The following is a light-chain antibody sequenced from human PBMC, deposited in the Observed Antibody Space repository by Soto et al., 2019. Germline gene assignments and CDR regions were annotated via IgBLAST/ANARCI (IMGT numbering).Light chain of an antibody. J-gene: IGKJ5*01. V-gene: IGKV3-15*01. CDR3: QQYDNWPPIT. CDR1: QSVSSK. CDR2: GAS. Sequence: IVMTQSPATLSLSPGERATLSCMSSQSVSSKLAWYQKKPGQAPRLLVYGASTRATGIPARFSGSGSGTELTLTISSLQSEDFAVYYCQQYDNWPPITFGQGTRLEI.